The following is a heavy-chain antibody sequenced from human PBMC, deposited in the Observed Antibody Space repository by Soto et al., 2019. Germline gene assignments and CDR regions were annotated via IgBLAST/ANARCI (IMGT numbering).Heavy chain of an antibody. CDR1: GGSITSSY. V-gene: IGHV4-59*01. J-gene: IGHJ6*02. CDR3: ARGEDAFFYYGLDV. Sequence: PSETRSLTCTVAGGSITSSYWSWIRRPPGKGLEWIAYIYDTGISGYTPSTSYNPSLKSRVTMSVDTSKSQFSLKLTSVTAADTAVYYCARGEDAFFYYGLDVWGQGITVTVSS. CDR2: IYDTGISGYTPST.